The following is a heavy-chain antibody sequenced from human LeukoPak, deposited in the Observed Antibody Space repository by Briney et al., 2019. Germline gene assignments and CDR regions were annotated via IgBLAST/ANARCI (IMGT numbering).Heavy chain of an antibody. CDR3: ARGLGYYDSSGYYYLDAFDI. D-gene: IGHD3-22*01. CDR1: GGSIRSYY. V-gene: IGHV4-59*08. Sequence: PSETLSLTCTVSGGSIRSYYWSWIRQPPGKGLEWIGYIYYSGSTNYNPSLKSRVTISVDTSKNQFSLKLSSVTAADTAVYYCARGLGYYDSSGYYYLDAFDIWGQGTMVTVSS. J-gene: IGHJ3*02. CDR2: IYYSGST.